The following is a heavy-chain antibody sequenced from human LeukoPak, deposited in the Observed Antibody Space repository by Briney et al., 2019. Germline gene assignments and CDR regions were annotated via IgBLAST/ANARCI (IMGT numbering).Heavy chain of an antibody. CDR2: IKSKTDGGTT. CDR3: TTEGPPQGLDYKAEP. J-gene: IGHJ5*02. D-gene: IGHD3/OR15-3a*01. Sequence: PGRSLRLSCAASGFTFSNAWMSWVRQAPGKGLEWVGRIKSKTDGGTTDYAAPVKGRFTISRDDSKNTLYLQMNSLKTEDTAVYYCTTEGPPQGLDYKAEPWGQGTLVTVSS. CDR1: GFTFSNAW. V-gene: IGHV3-15*01.